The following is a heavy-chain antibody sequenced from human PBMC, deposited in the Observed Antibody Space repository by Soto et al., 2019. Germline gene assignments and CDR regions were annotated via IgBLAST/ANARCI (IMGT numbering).Heavy chain of an antibody. CDR3: ARDWWGSIAALLVLLRY. J-gene: IGHJ4*02. CDR1: GYTFTSYA. CDR2: INAGYGNT. V-gene: IGHV1-3*01. Sequence: QVQLVQSGAEVKKPGASVKVSCKASGYTFTSYAMHWVRQAPGQRLEWMVWINAGYGNTKYSQKFQGRVNITRYTAASTAYMELSSLRSEDTALYYCARDWWGSIAALLVLLRYGGQGTLVTVSP. D-gene: IGHD6-6*01.